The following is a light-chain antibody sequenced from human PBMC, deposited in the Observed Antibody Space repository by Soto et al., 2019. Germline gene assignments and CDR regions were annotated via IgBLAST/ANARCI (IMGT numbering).Light chain of an antibody. V-gene: IGKV1-27*01. J-gene: IGKJ4*01. CDR2: AAS. CDR3: QKCKIAPFT. Sequence: DIQMTQSPSSLSAFVGDTVTITCRASQDISNFLAWCQQKPGKVPKLLIYAASTLQSGVPSRFSGSGSGTDFTLTISSLQPEDVATYYCQKCKIAPFTVGGGTKVEMK. CDR1: QDISNF.